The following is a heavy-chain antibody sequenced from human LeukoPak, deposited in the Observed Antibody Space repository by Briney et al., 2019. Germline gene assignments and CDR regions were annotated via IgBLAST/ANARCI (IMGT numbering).Heavy chain of an antibody. J-gene: IGHJ4*02. D-gene: IGHD5-18*01. CDR2: IRYDGANT. CDR3: AKDRGYSYGYYDY. CDR1: GFNFSNYG. Sequence: GGSLRLSCAASGFNFSNYGIHWVRQAPGKGLEWVAIIRYDGANTYYSDSVKGRFTISRDNSKNTLYLQMNSLRAEDTAVYYCAKDRGYSYGYYDYWGQGTLVTVSS. V-gene: IGHV3-30*02.